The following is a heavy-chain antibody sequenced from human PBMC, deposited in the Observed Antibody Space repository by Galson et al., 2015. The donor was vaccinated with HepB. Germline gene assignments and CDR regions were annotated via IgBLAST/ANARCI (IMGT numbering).Heavy chain of an antibody. CDR1: GFTFSTYN. CDR3: ARETNWVVDL. D-gene: IGHD1-14*01. Sequence: SLRLSCAASGFTFSTYNMNWVRQAPGKGLEWVSYISSGSSAIYNVDSVKGRFTISRDNADNLLHLQMNSLRDEDTAVYYCARETNWVVDLWGQGTTVTVSS. CDR2: ISSGSSAI. J-gene: IGHJ6*02. V-gene: IGHV3-48*02.